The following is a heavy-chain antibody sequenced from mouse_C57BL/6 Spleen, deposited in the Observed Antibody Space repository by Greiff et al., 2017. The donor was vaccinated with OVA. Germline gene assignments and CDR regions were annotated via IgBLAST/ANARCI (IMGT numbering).Heavy chain of an antibody. V-gene: IGHV1-76*01. J-gene: IGHJ2*01. CDR2: IYPGSGNT. CDR1: GYTFTDYY. Sequence: VQLQESGAELVRPGASVKLSCKASGYTFTDYYINWVKQRPGQGLEWIARIYPGSGNTYYNEKFKGKATLTAEKSSSTAYLQLSSLTSEDSAVYFCARSYCYSNYYFDYWGQGTTLTVSA. CDR3: ARSYCYSNYYFDY. D-gene: IGHD2-5*01.